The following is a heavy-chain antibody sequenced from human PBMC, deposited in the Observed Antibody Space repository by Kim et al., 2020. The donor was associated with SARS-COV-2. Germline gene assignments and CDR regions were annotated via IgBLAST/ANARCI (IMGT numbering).Heavy chain of an antibody. CDR1: GFSFDTYD. Sequence: GGSLRLSCAASGFSFDTYDMHWVRQVPGKGLEWVSVIASSGTVIGYAESVKGRFIVSRDNAKNSLYLQMNSLRREDTATYYCAKADCAGNCY. V-gene: IGHV3-9*01. J-gene: IGHJ4*03. CDR3: AKADCAGNCY. D-gene: IGHD6-13*01. CDR2: IASSGTVI.